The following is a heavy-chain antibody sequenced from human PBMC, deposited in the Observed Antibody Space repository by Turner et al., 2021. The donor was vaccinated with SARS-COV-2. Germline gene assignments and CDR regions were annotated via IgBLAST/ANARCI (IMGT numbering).Heavy chain of an antibody. CDR3: AKDGAPFLLYFGEPTFYFDY. CDR2: ISYDGSNK. D-gene: IGHD3-10*01. J-gene: IGHJ4*02. V-gene: IGHV3-30*18. Sequence: QVQPVESGGGVVQPGRSLRPPCAASGFTFRSYGMHWVRQAPGKGLEWVAVISYDGSNKYYADSVKGRFTISRDNSKNTLYLQMNSLRAEDTAVYYCAKDGAPFLLYFGEPTFYFDYWGQGTLVTVSS. CDR1: GFTFRSYG.